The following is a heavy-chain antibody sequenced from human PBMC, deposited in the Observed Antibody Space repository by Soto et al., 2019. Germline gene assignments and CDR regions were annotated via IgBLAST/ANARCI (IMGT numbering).Heavy chain of an antibody. D-gene: IGHD3-9*01. J-gene: IGHJ4*02. CDR3: AKTESFNGYYNAFDC. V-gene: IGHV3-23*01. Sequence: PGGSLRLSWAASGCRFGGCDVTWVRQASGKGLEWVSTISGSGASTYYADSVKGRFTISRDNPKNTVYLQMNSLKAGDTALYYCAKTESFNGYYNAFDCWGQGTRVTVSS. CDR1: GCRFGGCD. CDR2: ISGSGAST.